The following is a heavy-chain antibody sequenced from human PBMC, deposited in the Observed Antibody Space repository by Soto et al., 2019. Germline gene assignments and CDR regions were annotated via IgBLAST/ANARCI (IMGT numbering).Heavy chain of an antibody. CDR3: AQDITYDSSAYDS. J-gene: IGHJ4*02. D-gene: IGHD3-22*01. CDR1: GFTFSRFG. V-gene: IGHV3-23*01. CDR2: ISGGGNPT. Sequence: EVQLLESGGGLVQPGGSLRLSCAASGFTFSRFGMSWVRQAPGKGLEWVSGISGGGNPTYYSESVKGRFTISRDSVKNTLYLQMNSLRPEDTAAYHCAQDITYDSSAYDSWGQGTLVTVSS.